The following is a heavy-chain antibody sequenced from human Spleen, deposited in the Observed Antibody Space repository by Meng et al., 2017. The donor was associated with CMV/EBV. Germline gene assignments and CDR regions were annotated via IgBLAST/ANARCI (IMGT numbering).Heavy chain of an antibody. CDR2: IYTRGST. D-gene: IGHD3-22*01. V-gene: IGHV4-4*07. CDR3: ARDYYDSSGLDY. CDR1: GGSISSYY. J-gene: IGHJ4*02. Sequence: QVQLQEPCPGMWSPAWTRSLTCNVSGGSISSYYWCWIRQPAGKGLEWIGRIYTRGSTNYNPSLKSRVTMSVDTSKNQFSLKLSSVTAADTAVYYCARDYYDSSGLDYWGQGTLVTVSS.